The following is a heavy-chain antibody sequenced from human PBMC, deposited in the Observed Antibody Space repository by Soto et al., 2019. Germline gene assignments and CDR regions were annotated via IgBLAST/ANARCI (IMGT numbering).Heavy chain of an antibody. CDR2: ISGSGFKK. D-gene: IGHD1-26*01. J-gene: IGHJ5*02. CDR3: AKNQGVELVPLATVDWFDP. V-gene: IGHV3-23*01. Sequence: GGSLRLSCAPSGFTFSSYGMHWVRQAPGKGLEWISSISGSGFKKYYADSVKGRFTISRDNSKSTVYLELNDLSAEDTAVYHCAKNQGVELVPLATVDWFDPWGQGSVVTVSS. CDR1: GFTFSSYG.